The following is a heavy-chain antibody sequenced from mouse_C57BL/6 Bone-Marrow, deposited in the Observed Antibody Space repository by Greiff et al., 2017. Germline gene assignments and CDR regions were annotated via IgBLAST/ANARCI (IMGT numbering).Heavy chain of an antibody. CDR2: IYPRSGNT. J-gene: IGHJ1*03. V-gene: IGHV1-81*01. Sequence: VQLQQSGAELARPGASVKLSCKASGYTFTSYGISWVKQRTGQGLEWIGEIYPRSGNTYYNEKFKGKATLTADKSSSTAYMELRSLTSEDSAVYFCARSTVVAPKYWYFDVWGTGTTVTVSS. CDR3: ARSTVVAPKYWYFDV. CDR1: GYTFTSYG. D-gene: IGHD1-1*01.